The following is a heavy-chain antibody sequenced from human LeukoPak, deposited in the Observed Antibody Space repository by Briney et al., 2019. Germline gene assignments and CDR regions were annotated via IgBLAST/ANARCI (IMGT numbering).Heavy chain of an antibody. CDR1: GGSISSYY. D-gene: IGHD3-16*02. CDR3: ATFGIRIEHAFDI. J-gene: IGHJ3*02. Sequence: PSETLSLTCTVSGGSISSYYWSWIRQPPGKGLEWIGYIYYSGSTNYNPSLKSRVTISVDTSKNQFSLKLSSVTAADTAVYYCATFGIRIEHAFDIWGQGTMVTVSS. V-gene: IGHV4-59*08. CDR2: IYYSGST.